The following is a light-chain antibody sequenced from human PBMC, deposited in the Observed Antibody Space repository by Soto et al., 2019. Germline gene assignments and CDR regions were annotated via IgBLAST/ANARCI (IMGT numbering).Light chain of an antibody. CDR1: QSVSSY. CDR2: DAS. V-gene: IGKV3-11*01. CDR3: QQRSHRFT. Sequence: EIVLTQSPATLSLSPGERATLSCRASQSVSSYLAWYQQKPGQAPRLLIYDASNRATGIPARFSGSGSGTDFTLTSIGLEPDDFAVYYCQQRSHRFTFGQGTRLEIK. J-gene: IGKJ5*01.